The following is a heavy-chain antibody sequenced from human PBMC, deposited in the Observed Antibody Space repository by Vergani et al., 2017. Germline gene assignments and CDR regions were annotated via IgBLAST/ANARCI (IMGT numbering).Heavy chain of an antibody. J-gene: IGHJ4*02. Sequence: EVQLLESGGDLVQPGGSLRLSCAASGFTFIMHAMSWVRQAPGKGLEWVSTLSASDRRTHYADSVKGRFTISRDNSKNSLYLQMNSLRAEDTAVYYCARDFLYNWNDSVSGYWGQGTLVTVSS. CDR2: LSASDRRT. V-gene: IGHV3-23*01. D-gene: IGHD1-1*01. CDR1: GFTFIMHA. CDR3: ARDFLYNWNDSVSGY.